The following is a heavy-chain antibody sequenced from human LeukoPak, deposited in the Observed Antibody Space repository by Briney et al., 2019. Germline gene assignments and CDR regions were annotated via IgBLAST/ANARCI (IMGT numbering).Heavy chain of an antibody. CDR1: GFTFGGYA. D-gene: IGHD1-7*01. J-gene: IGHJ6*02. V-gene: IGHV3-23*01. Sequence: PGGSLRLSCTASGFTFGGYAMSWVRQAPGKGLEWVSSISAGSEDSYYAGSVKGRFTISRDNSKSTLYLQMNSLRADDTAAYYCARTIAQYSNTWLYYYYGLDVWGQGTTVTVSS. CDR2: ISAGSEDS. CDR3: ARTIAQYSNTWLYYYYGLDV.